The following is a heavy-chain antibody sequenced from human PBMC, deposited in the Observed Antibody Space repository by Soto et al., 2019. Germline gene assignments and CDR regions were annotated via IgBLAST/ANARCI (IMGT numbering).Heavy chain of an antibody. CDR2: ISTGNGNT. CDR1: GYTFTYYA. CDR3: ARKNRVSRMGASDI. V-gene: IGHV1-3*04. J-gene: IGHJ3*02. Sequence: QAQLVQSGAEVKKPGASVKVSCKASGYTFTYYAIYWVRQAPGQRLEWMGWISTGNGNTKYSQKFQGRVTINRDTSASTVNIELSSLRSDETAVYYWARKNRVSRMGASDIWGQGTVVTASS. D-gene: IGHD3-16*01.